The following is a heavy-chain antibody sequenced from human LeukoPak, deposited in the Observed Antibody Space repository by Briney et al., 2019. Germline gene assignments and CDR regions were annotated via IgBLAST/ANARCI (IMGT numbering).Heavy chain of an antibody. D-gene: IGHD4-17*01. V-gene: IGHV1-69*13. J-gene: IGHJ6*02. CDR1: GGTFSSYA. Sequence: GASVKVSCKASGGTFSSYAISWVRQAPGQGLEWMGGIVPIFGTANYAQKFQGRVTITADESTSTAYMELSSLRSEDTAVYYRARDYGDYGNYYYYGMDVWGQGTTVTVSS. CDR2: IVPIFGTA. CDR3: ARDYGDYGNYYYYGMDV.